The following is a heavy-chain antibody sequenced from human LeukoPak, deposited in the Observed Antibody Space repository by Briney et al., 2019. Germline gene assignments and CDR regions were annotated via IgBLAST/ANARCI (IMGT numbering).Heavy chain of an antibody. CDR2: IIPILGIA. Sequence: GSSVKVSCKASGGTFSSYAISWVRQAPGQGLEWMGRIIPILGIANYAQKFQGRVTITADKSTSTAYMELNSLRAEDTAVYYCARSSDSSSLQYFQHWGQGTLVTVSS. CDR3: ARSSDSSSLQYFQH. V-gene: IGHV1-69*04. D-gene: IGHD6-6*01. J-gene: IGHJ1*01. CDR1: GGTFSSYA.